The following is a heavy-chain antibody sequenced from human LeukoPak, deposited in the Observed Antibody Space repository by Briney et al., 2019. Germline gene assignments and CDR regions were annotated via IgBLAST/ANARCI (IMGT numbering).Heavy chain of an antibody. J-gene: IGHJ4*02. CDR1: GFTFGIYS. CDR3: ARDPRWNFDL. CDR2: ISSSSSSI. V-gene: IGHV3-21*01. D-gene: IGHD3-16*02. Sequence: GGSLRLSCAASGFTFGIYSMNWVRQAPGKGLEWVSSISSSSSSIYDADSVKGRFTVSRDNAKNSLYLQMNSLRAEDTAVYFCARDPRWNFDLWGQGTLVTVSS.